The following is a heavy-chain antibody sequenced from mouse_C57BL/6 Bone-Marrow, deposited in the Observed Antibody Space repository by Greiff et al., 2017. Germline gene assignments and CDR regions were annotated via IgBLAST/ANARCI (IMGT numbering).Heavy chain of an antibody. CDR2: IDPSDSYT. V-gene: IGHV1-69*01. Sequence: QVQLQQPGAELVMPGASVKLSCKASGYTFTSYWMHWVKQRPGQGLEWIGEIDPSDSYTNYNQKFKGKSTLTVDKSSSTAYMQLSSLTSEDSAVYYCARGYYGSSLYAMDYWGQGTSVTVSS. D-gene: IGHD1-1*01. CDR1: GYTFTSYW. J-gene: IGHJ4*01. CDR3: ARGYYGSSLYAMDY.